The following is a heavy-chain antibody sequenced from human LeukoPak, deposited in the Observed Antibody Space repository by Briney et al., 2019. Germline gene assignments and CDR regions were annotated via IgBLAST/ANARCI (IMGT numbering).Heavy chain of an antibody. D-gene: IGHD3-10*01. Sequence: GASVKVSCKASGYTFTGYYMHWVRQAPGQGLEWMGWINPNSGGTNYAQKFQGRVTMTRDTSISTAYMELSRLRSDDTAVYYCARDGDYYGSGSYYRFDYWGQGTLVTVSS. CDR2: INPNSGGT. CDR3: ARDGDYYGSGSYYRFDY. J-gene: IGHJ4*02. CDR1: GYTFTGYY. V-gene: IGHV1-2*02.